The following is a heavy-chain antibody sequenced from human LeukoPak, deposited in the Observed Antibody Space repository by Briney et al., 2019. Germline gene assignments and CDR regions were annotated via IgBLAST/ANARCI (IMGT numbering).Heavy chain of an antibody. CDR3: ARPGASSPGNWFAS. D-gene: IGHD6-13*01. J-gene: IGHJ5*01. CDR1: GYTFTNYG. Sequence: AASVKVSCKTSGYTFTNYGMHWVRQAPRQSLEWMGWINTADGNTKYSQKFQGRVTITRDTSASIVYLELTSLRSEDTAVYYCARPGASSPGNWFASWGQGTLVTVSS. V-gene: IGHV1-3*04. CDR2: INTADGNT.